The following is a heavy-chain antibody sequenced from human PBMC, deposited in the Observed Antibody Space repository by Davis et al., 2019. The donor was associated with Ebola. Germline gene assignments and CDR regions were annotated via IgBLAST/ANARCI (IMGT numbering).Heavy chain of an antibody. V-gene: IGHV3-48*02. D-gene: IGHD3-9*01. J-gene: IGHJ4*02. Sequence: GESLKISCAASGFTVSSNYMSWVRQAPGKGLEWTSYISDSSATMYYADSVKGRFTISRDNAKNSLYLQMSSLRDEDTAVYFCARGRRYYDILTGYYTDYWGQGTLVTVSS. CDR2: ISDSSATM. CDR1: GFTVSSNY. CDR3: ARGRRYYDILTGYYTDY.